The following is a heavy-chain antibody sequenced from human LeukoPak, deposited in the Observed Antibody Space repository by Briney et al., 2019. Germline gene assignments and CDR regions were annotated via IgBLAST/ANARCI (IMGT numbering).Heavy chain of an antibody. Sequence: GGSLRLSCAASGFIFSSYGMHWVRQAPGKGLEWVAGISSDESEEFYVGSVKGRFITSRDSSKSMLYLQMNSLRIEDTAVYYCAKGGVSSAYHPVDYWGQGTLVTVSP. CDR2: ISSDESEE. V-gene: IGHV3-30*18. J-gene: IGHJ4*02. CDR3: AKGGVSSAYHPVDY. CDR1: GFIFSSYG. D-gene: IGHD3-22*01.